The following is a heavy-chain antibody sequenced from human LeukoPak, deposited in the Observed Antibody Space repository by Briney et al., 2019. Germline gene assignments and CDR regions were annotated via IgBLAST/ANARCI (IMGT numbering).Heavy chain of an antibody. CDR1: GFSFSSSG. CDR3: AKSSAGITWFDP. Sequence: GGSLRLSCAASGFSFSSSGMHWVRQAPGKGPEWVAFTRFDDSYKAYGNSVKGRFTISRDSSKNTLYLQMDSLRSDDTAVYYCAKSSAGITWFDPWGQGTLVIVSS. V-gene: IGHV3-30*02. J-gene: IGHJ5*02. D-gene: IGHD1-7*01. CDR2: TRFDDSYK.